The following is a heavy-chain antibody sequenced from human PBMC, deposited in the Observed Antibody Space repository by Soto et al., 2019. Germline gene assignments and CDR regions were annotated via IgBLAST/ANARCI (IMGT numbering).Heavy chain of an antibody. J-gene: IGHJ5*02. CDR2: IYHSGIT. D-gene: IGHD3-10*01. CDR1: GDSISSSNW. Sequence: QVQLQESGPGLVRPSETLSLSCAVSGDSISSSNWWSWVRQPPGKGLQWIGGIYHSGITNYNPSLRGRVTISVQKSKNQFSLRLNSVTAAYTAIYYCVRDRRRSNSGIDPWGQGTLVTVSS. V-gene: IGHV4-4*02. CDR3: VRDRRRSNSGIDP.